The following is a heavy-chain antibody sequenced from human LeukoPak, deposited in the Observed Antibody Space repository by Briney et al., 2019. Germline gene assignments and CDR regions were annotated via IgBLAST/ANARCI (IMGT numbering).Heavy chain of an antibody. CDR3: ANPRHERITIFGVVIP. D-gene: IGHD3-3*01. Sequence: GGSLRLSCAASGFTFSSYAMSWVRQAPGKGLEWVSAISGSGGSTYYADSVKGRFTISRDNSKNTLYLQMNSLRAEDTAVYYCANPRHERITIFGVVIPWGQGTLVTVSS. V-gene: IGHV3-23*01. CDR2: ISGSGGST. J-gene: IGHJ4*02. CDR1: GFTFSSYA.